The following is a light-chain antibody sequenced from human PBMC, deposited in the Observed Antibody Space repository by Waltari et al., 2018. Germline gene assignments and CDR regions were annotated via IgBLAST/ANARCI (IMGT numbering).Light chain of an antibody. V-gene: IGKV1-5*03. Sequence: DIQMTQSPSTLSASVGDTVTITCRASQTVSAWLAWYQQKPGNAPKLLIYKASNLKSGVPSRFSGSGSGTDFTLTIISLQSEDSAVYYCQQRSNWPPITFGQGTRLEIK. CDR1: QTVSAW. CDR2: KAS. CDR3: QQRSNWPPIT. J-gene: IGKJ5*01.